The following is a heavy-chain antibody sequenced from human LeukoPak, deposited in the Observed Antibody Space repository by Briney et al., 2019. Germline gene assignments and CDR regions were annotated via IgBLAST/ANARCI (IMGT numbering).Heavy chain of an antibody. CDR2: INPSGGST. Sequence: ASVKVSCKASGYTFTSYYMHWVRQAPGQGLEWMGIINPSGGSTSYAQKFQGRVTMTRDMSTSTVYMELSSLRSEDTAVYYCARAPLGNLVGASAEYFQHWGQGTLVTVSS. CDR1: GYTFTSYY. J-gene: IGHJ1*01. V-gene: IGHV1-46*01. D-gene: IGHD1-26*01. CDR3: ARAPLGNLVGASAEYFQH.